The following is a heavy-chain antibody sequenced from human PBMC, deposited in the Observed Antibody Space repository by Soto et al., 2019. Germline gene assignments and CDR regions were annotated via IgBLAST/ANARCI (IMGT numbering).Heavy chain of an antibody. D-gene: IGHD2-2*01. Sequence: QVQLVESGGGVVQPGRSLRLSCAASGFTFSSYGMHWVRQAPGKGLEWVAVIWYDGSNKYYADSVKGRFTISRDNSKNTLYLQMNRLRAEDTAVYYCARDYCSSTSCPAYMNAFDIWGQGTMVTVSS. J-gene: IGHJ3*02. V-gene: IGHV3-33*01. CDR1: GFTFSSYG. CDR2: IWYDGSNK. CDR3: ARDYCSSTSCPAYMNAFDI.